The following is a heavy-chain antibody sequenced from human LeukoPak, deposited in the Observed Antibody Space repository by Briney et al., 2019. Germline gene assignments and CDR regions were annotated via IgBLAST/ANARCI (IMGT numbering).Heavy chain of an antibody. V-gene: IGHV4-59*01. CDR2: IYYSGTT. Sequence: SETLSLTCAVSGGSISSYYWSWIRQPPGKGLEWIGYIYYSGTTNYNPSLKSRVTISVDTSKNQFSLKLSSVTAADTAVYYCARGVYIAAAQYGYWGQGALVTVSS. CDR1: GGSISSYY. J-gene: IGHJ4*02. CDR3: ARGVYIAAAQYGY. D-gene: IGHD6-13*01.